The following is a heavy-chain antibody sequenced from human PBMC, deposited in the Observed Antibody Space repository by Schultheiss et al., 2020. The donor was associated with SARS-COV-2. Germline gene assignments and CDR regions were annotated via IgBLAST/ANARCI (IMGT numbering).Heavy chain of an antibody. CDR1: GGSISSGNYY. V-gene: IGHV4-30-4*02. CDR3: ARDRTYYDIVTGYYSNYYYGMDV. CDR2: IYYSGST. D-gene: IGHD3-9*01. J-gene: IGHJ6*02. Sequence: SETLSLTCTVSGGSISSGNYYWSWIRQPPGKGLEWIGYIYYSGSTYYNPSLKSRVSISVDTSKNQFSLKLSSVTAADTAVYYCARDRTYYDIVTGYYSNYYYGMDVWGQGTTVTVSS.